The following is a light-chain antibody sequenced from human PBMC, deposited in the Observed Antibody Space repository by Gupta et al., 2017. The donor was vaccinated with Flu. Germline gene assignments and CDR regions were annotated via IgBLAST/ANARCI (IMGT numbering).Light chain of an antibody. CDR2: KAS. CDR1: QTINNY. J-gene: IGKJ2*01. CDR3: QQYSEYFQNFFKT. Sequence: SASVGDRVTITCRASQTINNYLAWYQQKTGKAPRRLIYKASTLESGVPSRFSGNGYGEEFYLTISSLHPEEWATYYCQQYSEYFQNFFKTFGQGTKLEIK. V-gene: IGKV1-5*03.